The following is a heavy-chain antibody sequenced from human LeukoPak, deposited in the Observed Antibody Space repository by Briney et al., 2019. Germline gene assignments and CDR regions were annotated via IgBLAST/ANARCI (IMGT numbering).Heavy chain of an antibody. J-gene: IGHJ4*02. V-gene: IGHV3-30*18. D-gene: IGHD5-18*01. CDR1: GFIFKNYG. CDR2: VSDDGSKK. Sequence: GGSLRLSCAASGFIFKNYGMHWVRWAPGKGLEWVAVVSDDGSKKFYADSVRGRFTASRDNSKNTLFLQMNSLRTEDTAVYYCAKEVRGFSYGSDWGQGTLVTVSS. CDR3: AKEVRGFSYGSD.